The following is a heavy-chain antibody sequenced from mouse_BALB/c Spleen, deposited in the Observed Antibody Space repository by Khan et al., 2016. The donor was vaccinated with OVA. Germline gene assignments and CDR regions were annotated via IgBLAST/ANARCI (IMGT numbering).Heavy chain of an antibody. D-gene: IGHD2-1*01. J-gene: IGHJ3*01. CDR2: IDPENGNT. CDR1: GFNIKDYY. CDR3: ARRGYGNYWFAY. V-gene: IGHV14-1*02. Sequence: EVQLQESGAELVRPGALVKLSCKASGFNIKDYYMLWVKQRPEQGLEWIGWIDPENGNTIYDPKFQGKASITADTSSNTAYLQLSSLTSVDTAVYYYARRGYGNYWFAYWGQGTLVTVSA.